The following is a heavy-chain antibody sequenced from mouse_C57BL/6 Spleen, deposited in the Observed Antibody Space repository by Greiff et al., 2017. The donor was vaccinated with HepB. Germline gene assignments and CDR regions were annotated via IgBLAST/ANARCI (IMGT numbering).Heavy chain of an antibody. CDR1: GFTFSDYG. CDR2: ISSGSSTI. D-gene: IGHD2-4*01. CDR3: ARTYDYGWYFDV. V-gene: IGHV5-17*01. Sequence: EVHLVESGGGLVKPGGSLKLSCAASGFTFSDYGMHWVRQAPEKGLEWVAYISSGSSTIYYADTVKGRFTISRDNAKNTLFLQMTSLRSEDTAMYYCARTYDYGWYFDVWGTGTTVTVSS. J-gene: IGHJ1*03.